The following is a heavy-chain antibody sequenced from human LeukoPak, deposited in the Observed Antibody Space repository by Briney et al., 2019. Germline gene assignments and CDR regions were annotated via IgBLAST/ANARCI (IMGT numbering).Heavy chain of an antibody. Sequence: GGSLRLSCAASGFTFSSYSMNWVRQPPGKGLEWVSSISSSSSYIYYADSVKGRFTISRDNAKNSLYLQMNSLRAEDTAVYYCARETSDYDFWSGVYPFDYWGQGTLVTVSS. CDR3: ARETSDYDFWSGVYPFDY. V-gene: IGHV3-21*01. J-gene: IGHJ4*02. CDR1: GFTFSSYS. CDR2: ISSSSSYI. D-gene: IGHD3-3*01.